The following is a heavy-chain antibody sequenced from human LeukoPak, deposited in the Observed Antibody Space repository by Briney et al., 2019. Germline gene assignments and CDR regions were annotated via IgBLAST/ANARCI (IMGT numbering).Heavy chain of an antibody. CDR2: ISGSGDST. Sequence: GGSLRLSCAAPGFTFSSYAMSWVRQAPGKGLEWVSTISGSGDSTYYADSVKGRFTISRDNSKSTLYLQTNSLRAEDTAVYYCAKGSEAAYYYDSSGSDYYMDVWGKGTTVTVSS. D-gene: IGHD3-22*01. CDR3: AKGSEAAYYYDSSGSDYYMDV. CDR1: GFTFSSYA. J-gene: IGHJ6*03. V-gene: IGHV3-23*01.